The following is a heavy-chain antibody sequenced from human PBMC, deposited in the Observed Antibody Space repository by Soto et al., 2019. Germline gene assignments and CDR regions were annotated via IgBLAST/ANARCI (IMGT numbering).Heavy chain of an antibody. J-gene: IGHJ5*02. CDR2: IYDSGNT. Sequence: SETLSLTCTVSGCSISSGDYYWRRIRQPPGKGLEWIGYIYDSGNTYYNPSLKRRVTLSVDTSKSQFSLRLTSVTAADTAVYYCARLGAYYQSLDPWGPGTLVTVS. CDR3: ARLGAYYQSLDP. D-gene: IGHD3-22*01. CDR1: GCSISSGDYY. V-gene: IGHV4-30-4*01.